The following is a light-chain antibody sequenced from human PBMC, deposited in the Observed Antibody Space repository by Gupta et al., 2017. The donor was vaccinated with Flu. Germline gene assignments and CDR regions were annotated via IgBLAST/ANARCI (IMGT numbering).Light chain of an antibody. CDR2: DNN. J-gene: IGLJ2*01. Sequence: QSVLPQPPSLSATPGQKVTISCSGGSSNIGNNYVFWYQHLPGTAPKLLIYDNNKRPSGIPDRFSASKSGTSATLGITGLQTGDEADYYCGTWDASRGDVVLGGGTKLTVL. V-gene: IGLV1-51*01. CDR1: SSNIGNNY. CDR3: GTWDASRGDVV.